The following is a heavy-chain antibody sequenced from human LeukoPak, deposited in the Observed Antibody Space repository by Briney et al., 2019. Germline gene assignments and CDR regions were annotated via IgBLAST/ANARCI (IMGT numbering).Heavy chain of an antibody. CDR1: GGSFSGYY. D-gene: IGHD6-13*01. CDR3: ARQADSSNLGWFDP. J-gene: IGHJ5*02. Sequence: KPSGTLSLTCAVYGGSFSGYYWSWIRQPPGKGLEWIGEINHSGSTNYNPSLKSRVTISVDTSKNQFSLKLSSVTAADTAVYYCARQADSSNLGWFDPWGQGTLVTVSS. V-gene: IGHV4-34*01. CDR2: INHSGST.